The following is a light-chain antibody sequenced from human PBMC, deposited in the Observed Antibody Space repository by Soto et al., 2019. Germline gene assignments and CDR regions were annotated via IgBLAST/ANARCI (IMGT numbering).Light chain of an antibody. CDR1: QSLLHSNGKTF. Sequence: DIVMTQSPLSLPVTPGEPASISCRSSQSLLHSNGKTFLDWYLQKPGQSPQLLIFSASKRASGVPDRFSASGSGTDFTLKINRVEAEDVGVYYCMQTLQTPGTFGPGTQVEIK. J-gene: IGKJ1*01. CDR3: MQTLQTPGT. V-gene: IGKV2-28*01. CDR2: SAS.